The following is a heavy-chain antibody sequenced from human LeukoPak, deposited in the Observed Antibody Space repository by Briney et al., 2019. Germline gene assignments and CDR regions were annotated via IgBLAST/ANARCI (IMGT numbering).Heavy chain of an antibody. CDR1: GFTFSSYW. J-gene: IGHJ4*02. D-gene: IGHD2-15*01. CDR2: INHNGNVN. Sequence: GGSLRLSCAASGFTFSSYWMNWARQAPGKGLEWVASINHNGNVNYYVDSVKGRFTISRDNAKNSLYLQMSNLRAEDTAVYYCSRPRGCSDGGCDNFDYWAREPWSPSPQ. CDR3: SRPRGCSDGGCDNFDY. V-gene: IGHV3-7*03.